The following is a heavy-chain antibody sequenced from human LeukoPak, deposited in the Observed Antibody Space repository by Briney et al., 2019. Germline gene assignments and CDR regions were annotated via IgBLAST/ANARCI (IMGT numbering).Heavy chain of an antibody. J-gene: IGHJ6*03. CDR1: GFTFSSYS. V-gene: IGHV3-21*01. CDR3: ARVAGGYYYMDV. CDR2: VSSTSSNI. Sequence: GSLRLSCAAFGFTFSSYSMNWVRQAPGKGLEWVSSVSSTSSNIYYADSVKGRFTISRDNAQKSLYLQMDSLRAEDTAVYYCARVAGGYYYMDVWGKGTTVTVSS.